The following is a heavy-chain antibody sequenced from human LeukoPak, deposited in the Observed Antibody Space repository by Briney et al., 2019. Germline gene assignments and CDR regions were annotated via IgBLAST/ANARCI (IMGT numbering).Heavy chain of an antibody. D-gene: IGHD3-16*02. CDR2: IYYSGST. Sequence: SETLSLTCTVSGDSFSSYYWSWIRQPPGKGLEWIGYIYYSGSTNYNPSLKSRVTISVDTSKNQFSLKLSSVTAADTAVYYCARQSFNWFDPWGQGTLVTVSS. J-gene: IGHJ5*02. CDR1: GDSFSSYY. V-gene: IGHV4-59*08. CDR3: ARQSFNWFDP.